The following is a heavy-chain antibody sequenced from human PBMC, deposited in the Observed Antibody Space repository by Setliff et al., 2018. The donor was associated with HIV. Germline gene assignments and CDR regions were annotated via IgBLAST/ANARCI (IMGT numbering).Heavy chain of an antibody. CDR2: IYSGGGT. Sequence: PGGSLRLSCAASGFSVSSDYMAWVRQAPGKGLEWLSFIYSGGGTYYGDSVKGRFTITRDDSKNTIYLQMNSLRIEDTAVYYCARARSRGYWYFDLWGRGTLVTVSS. J-gene: IGHJ2*01. CDR3: ARARSRGYWYFDL. CDR1: GFSVSSDY. D-gene: IGHD3-10*01. V-gene: IGHV3-53*05.